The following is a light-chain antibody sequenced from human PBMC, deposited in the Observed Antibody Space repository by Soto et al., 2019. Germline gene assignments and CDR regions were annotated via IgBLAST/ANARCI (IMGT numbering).Light chain of an antibody. Sequence: QSALTQPASVSGSPGQSITISCTGTSSDVGAYNFVSWYQHHPGRAPKLIIYEVTIRPSGVSNRFSASKSGNTASLTISGLQAEDEADYYCSSYTTSAPYVFRSGTKLTVL. CDR1: SSDVGAYNF. V-gene: IGLV2-14*01. CDR3: SSYTTSAPYV. J-gene: IGLJ1*01. CDR2: EVT.